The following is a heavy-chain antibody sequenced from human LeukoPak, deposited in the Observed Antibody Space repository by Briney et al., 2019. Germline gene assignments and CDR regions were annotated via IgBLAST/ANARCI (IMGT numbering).Heavy chain of an antibody. D-gene: IGHD2-15*01. J-gene: IGHJ5*02. V-gene: IGHV4-4*07. Sequence: PSETLSLTCTVSGGSISSYYWSWIRQPAGKGLEWIGRIYTSGSTNYNPSLKSRVTMSVGTSKNQFSLKLSSVTAADTAVYYCAGDYSRQLWFDPWGQGTLVTVSS. CDR3: AGDYSRQLWFDP. CDR2: IYTSGST. CDR1: GGSISSYY.